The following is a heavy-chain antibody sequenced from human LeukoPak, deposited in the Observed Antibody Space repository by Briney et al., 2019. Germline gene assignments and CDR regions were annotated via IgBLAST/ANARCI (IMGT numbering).Heavy chain of an antibody. D-gene: IGHD1-26*01. J-gene: IGHJ4*02. CDR1: GGSISSGDYY. V-gene: IGHV4-30-4*01. Sequence: SETLSLTCTVSGGSISSGDYYWSWIRQPPGKGLEWIGYIYYSGSTYYNPSLKSRVTISVDTSKNQFSLKLSSVTAADTAVYYCAREWELDPVLDNWGQGTLVTVSS. CDR2: IYYSGST. CDR3: AREWELDPVLDN.